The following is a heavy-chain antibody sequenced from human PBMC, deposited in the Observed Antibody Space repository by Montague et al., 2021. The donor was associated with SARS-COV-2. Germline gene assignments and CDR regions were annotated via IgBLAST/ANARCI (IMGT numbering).Heavy chain of an antibody. CDR1: GFTFSSYA. V-gene: IGHV3-30-3*01. D-gene: IGHD3-10*01. CDR2: ISYDGSNK. CDR3: ARDREITMVRGAPLYGMDV. J-gene: IGHJ6*02. Sequence: SLRLSCAASGFTFSSYAMHWVRQAPGEGLEWVAVISYDGSNKYYADSVKGRFTISRDNSKNTLYLQMNSLRAEDTAVYYCARDREITMVRGAPLYGMDVWGQGTTVTVSS.